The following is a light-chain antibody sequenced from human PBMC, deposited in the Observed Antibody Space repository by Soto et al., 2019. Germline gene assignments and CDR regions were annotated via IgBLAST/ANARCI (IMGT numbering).Light chain of an antibody. Sequence: QSVLTQPASVSGSPAQSITISCTGTSSDIGDYNFVSWYQQRPDRAPKLIIFEVSYRPSGVSHRFSGSKSGNTASLTISGLQAEDEGDYYCSSYTSSNALVFGGGTKLTVL. CDR3: SSYTSSNALV. CDR1: SSDIGDYNF. V-gene: IGLV2-14*01. J-gene: IGLJ2*01. CDR2: EVS.